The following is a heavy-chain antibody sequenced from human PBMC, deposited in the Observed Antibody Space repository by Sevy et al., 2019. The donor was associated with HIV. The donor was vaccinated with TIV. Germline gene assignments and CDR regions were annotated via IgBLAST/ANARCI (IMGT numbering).Heavy chain of an antibody. CDR1: GFTFDDYA. D-gene: IGHD4-17*01. CDR3: AKVSGMTTVTTFYDY. Sequence: GGSLRLSCAASGFTFDDYAIHWVRQAPGKGLEWVSGISWNSGSIGYADSVKGRFTISRDNAKNSLYLQMNSLRAEDTALYYCAKVSGMTTVTTFYDYWGQGTLVTVSS. CDR2: ISWNSGSI. J-gene: IGHJ4*02. V-gene: IGHV3-9*01.